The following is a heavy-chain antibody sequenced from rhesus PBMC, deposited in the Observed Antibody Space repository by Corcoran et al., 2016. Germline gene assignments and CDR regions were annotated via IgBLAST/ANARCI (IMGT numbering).Heavy chain of an antibody. D-gene: IGHD3-28*01. CDR3: ARGPSPYGSGYDY. V-gene: IGHV3-118*01. Sequence: EVQLVESGGGLVQPGVSLRRSCAASGFTFSSSVRPWVRQASGKGMEWVGRIRSKSNNSETGYAASVKGRFTISRDDSKNTAYLQMNSLKTEDTAVYYCARGPSPYGSGYDYWGQGVLVTVSS. CDR2: IRSKSNNSET. J-gene: IGHJ4*01. CDR1: GFTFSSSV.